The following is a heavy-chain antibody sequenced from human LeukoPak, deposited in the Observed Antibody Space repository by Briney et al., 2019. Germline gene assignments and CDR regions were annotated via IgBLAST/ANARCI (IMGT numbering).Heavy chain of an antibody. CDR3: ATMQWLEGVDWFDP. CDR2: ITSDGSRT. V-gene: IGHV3-23*01. Sequence: PGGSLRLSCAASGFTFSNYPMNWVRQAPGKGLEWVSAITSDGSRTYNADSVRGRFTISRDNSKNILFLQMNSLRAEDTAVYYCATMQWLEGVDWFDPWGQGTLVTVSS. D-gene: IGHD6-19*01. CDR1: GFTFSNYP. J-gene: IGHJ5*02.